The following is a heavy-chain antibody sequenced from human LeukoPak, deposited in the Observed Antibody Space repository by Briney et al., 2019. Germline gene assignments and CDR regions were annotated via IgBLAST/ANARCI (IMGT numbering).Heavy chain of an antibody. CDR3: ARYYDLKRGYDP. CDR1: GGSISSGDYY. D-gene: IGHD3-16*01. V-gene: IGHV4-30-4*01. CDR2: IYYSGST. J-gene: IGHJ5*02. Sequence: KSSETLSLTCTVSGGSISSGDYYWSWIRQPPGKGLEWIGYIYYSGSTYYNPSLKSRVTISVDTSKNQFSLKLSSVTAADTAVYYCARYYDLKRGYDPWGQGTLVTVSS.